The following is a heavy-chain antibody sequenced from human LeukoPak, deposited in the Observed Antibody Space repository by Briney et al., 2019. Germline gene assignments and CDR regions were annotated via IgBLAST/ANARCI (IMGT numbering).Heavy chain of an antibody. CDR3: AKDQVMRYFELSMDV. J-gene: IGHJ6*04. CDR2: ISYDGSNK. Sequence: GGSLRLSCAASGYTFSSYGMHWVRQAPGKGLEWVAVISYDGSNKYYADSVKGRFTISRDNSKNTLYLQMNSLRVEDTAVYYCAKDQVMRYFELSMDVWGKGTTVTVSS. V-gene: IGHV3-30*18. D-gene: IGHD3-9*01. CDR1: GYTFSSYG.